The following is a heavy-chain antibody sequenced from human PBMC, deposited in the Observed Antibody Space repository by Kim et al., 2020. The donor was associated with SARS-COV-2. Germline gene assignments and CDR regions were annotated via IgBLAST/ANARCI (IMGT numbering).Heavy chain of an antibody. CDR1: GGSISSGGYY. CDR3: TRGRPHGETARIPMVRGGFRGAFDI. CDR2: IYYSGST. J-gene: IGHJ3*02. Sequence: SETLSLTCTVSGGSISSGGYYWSWIRQHPGKGLEWIGYIYYSGSTYYNPSLKSRVTISVDTSKNQFSLKLSSVTAADTAVYYCTRGRPHGETARIPMVRGGFRGAFDIWGQGTMDTVSS. V-gene: IGHV4-31*03. D-gene: IGHD3-10*01.